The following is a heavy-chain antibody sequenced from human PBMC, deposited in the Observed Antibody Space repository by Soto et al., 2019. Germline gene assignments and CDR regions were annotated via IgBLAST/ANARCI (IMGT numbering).Heavy chain of an antibody. V-gene: IGHV5-10-1*01. J-gene: IGHJ6*02. CDR1: GYSLTNYC. CDR2: IDPSDSYT. CDR3: ARQMHYGMDV. Sequence: GESQKISWKGSGYSLTNYCNSWVPPMPGKVLEWRGRIDPSDSYTNYSPFFQGHVIISADKSISTAYLQWSSLTASDTAMYYCARQMHYGMDVWGQGTTVTVSS.